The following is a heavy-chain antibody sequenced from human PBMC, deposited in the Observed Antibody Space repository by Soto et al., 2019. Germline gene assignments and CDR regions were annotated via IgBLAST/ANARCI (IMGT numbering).Heavy chain of an antibody. Sequence: TLSLTCTVSGGSINSGGYYWSWIRQHPGKGLEWIGYIYYSGSTYYNPSLKSRVTISIDTSKNQFSLKLSSVTAADTAVYYCARAQTIFGIITVFDYWGQGTLVTVSS. CDR1: GGSINSGGYY. CDR3: ARAQTIFGIITVFDY. J-gene: IGHJ4*02. CDR2: IYYSGST. D-gene: IGHD3-3*01. V-gene: IGHV4-31*03.